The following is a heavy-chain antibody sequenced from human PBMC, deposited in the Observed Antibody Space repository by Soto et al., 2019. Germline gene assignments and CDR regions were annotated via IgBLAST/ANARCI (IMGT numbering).Heavy chain of an antibody. CDR2: ISSNGGST. D-gene: IGHD1-26*01. J-gene: IGHJ3*02. V-gene: IGHV3-64D*08. Sequence: GGSLRLSCSASGFTFSSYAMHWVRQAPGKGLEYVSAISSNGGSTYYADSVKGRFTISRDNSKNTLYLKMSSLRAEDTAVYYCVKDRIVEAFDIWGQGTMVTVSS. CDR3: VKDRIVEAFDI. CDR1: GFTFSSYA.